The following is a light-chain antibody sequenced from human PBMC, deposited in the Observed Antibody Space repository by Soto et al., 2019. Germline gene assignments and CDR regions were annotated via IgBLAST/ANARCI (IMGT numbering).Light chain of an antibody. J-gene: IGLJ3*02. Sequence: VLTQPPSATGTPGQSVTVSCSGSGSNIGGNTVNWYQQVPGAAPKLLIYHNDRRPSGVPDRFSGFKAGTSASLGISGLQSADAADSYCAVWDDSLNGPVVGGGTKVTVL. CDR1: GSNIGGNT. CDR3: AVWDDSLNGPV. V-gene: IGLV1-44*01. CDR2: HND.